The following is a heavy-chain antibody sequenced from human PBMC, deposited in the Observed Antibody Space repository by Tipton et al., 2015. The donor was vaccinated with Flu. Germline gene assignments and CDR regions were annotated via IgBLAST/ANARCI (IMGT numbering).Heavy chain of an antibody. D-gene: IGHD3-10*01. CDR3: ATYYYGSGTQSAFDY. CDR1: GGSISSGSYY. V-gene: IGHV4-39*07. Sequence: TLSLTCTVSGGSISSGSYYWGWIRQPPGKGLEGIGSIFHGGSTDYNPSLKSRVTISVDTSKNQFSLKLSSVTAADTAVYYCATYYYGSGTQSAFDYWCQGSLVTVSS. J-gene: IGHJ4*02. CDR2: IFHGGST.